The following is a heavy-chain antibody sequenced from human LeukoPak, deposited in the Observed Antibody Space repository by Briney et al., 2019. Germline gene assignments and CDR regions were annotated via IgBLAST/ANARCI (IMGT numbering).Heavy chain of an antibody. CDR3: ARPRATVRPDY. J-gene: IGHJ4*02. D-gene: IGHD1-26*01. V-gene: IGHV3-21*01. CDR1: GFTFSSYS. Sequence: GGSLRPSCAASGFTFSSYSMNWVRQAPGKGLEWVSSISSSSSYIYYADSVKGRFTISRDNAKNSLYLQMNSLRAEDTAVYYCARPRATVRPDYWGQGTLVTVST. CDR2: ISSSSSYI.